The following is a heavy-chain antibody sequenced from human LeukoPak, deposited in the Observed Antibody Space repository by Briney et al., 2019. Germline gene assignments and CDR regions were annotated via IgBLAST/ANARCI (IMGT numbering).Heavy chain of an antibody. CDR3: ARGRRGGGGGFDY. CDR1: GYTFTGYY. J-gene: IGHJ4*02. V-gene: IGHV1-8*03. Sequence: ASVKVSCKASGYTFTGYYMHWVRQAPGQGLEWMGWINPNSGNTGYAQKFQGRVTITRNTSISTAYMELSSLRSEDTAVYYCARGRRGGGGGFDYWGQGTLVTVSS. CDR2: INPNSGNT. D-gene: IGHD2-15*01.